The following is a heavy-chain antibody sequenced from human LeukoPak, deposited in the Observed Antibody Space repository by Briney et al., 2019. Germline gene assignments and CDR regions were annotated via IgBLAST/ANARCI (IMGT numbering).Heavy chain of an antibody. D-gene: IGHD1-26*01. CDR2: INGDGSIT. CDR1: GFTFSSYC. V-gene: IGHV3-74*01. CDR3: ARGPLGRVGDTTPDY. Sequence: PGGSLRLSCAASGFTFSSYCMHWVRQAPGKGLEWVSRINGDGSITCYADSVKGRFTISRDNAKNTLYLQMNSLRTKDTAVYYDARGPLGRVGDTTPDYWGQGTLVTVSS. J-gene: IGHJ4*02.